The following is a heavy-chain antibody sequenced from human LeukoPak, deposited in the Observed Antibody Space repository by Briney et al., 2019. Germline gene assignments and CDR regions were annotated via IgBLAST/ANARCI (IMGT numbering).Heavy chain of an antibody. V-gene: IGHV5-51*01. Sequence: VEALQISCKGVRYTFATNWIGRVRQMPGKGLEWMGIIYPGDSDTRYSPSFQGQVTISADKSISTAYLQWSSLKASDTAMYYCAIPSGGFDYWGQGTLVTVSS. CDR3: AIPSGGFDY. J-gene: IGHJ4*02. CDR2: IYPGDSDT. D-gene: IGHD3-16*01. CDR1: RYTFATNW.